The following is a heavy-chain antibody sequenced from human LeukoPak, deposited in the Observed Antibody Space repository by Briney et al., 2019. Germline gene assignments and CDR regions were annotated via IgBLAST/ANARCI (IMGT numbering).Heavy chain of an antibody. CDR1: GGSFSGYY. CDR2: INHSGST. J-gene: IGHJ4*02. Sequence: PSETLSLTCTVYGGSFSGYYWSWIRQPPGKGLEWIGEINHSGSTNYNPSLKSRVTISVDTSKNQFSLKLSSVTAADTAVYYCATTGADYWGQGTLVTVSS. CDR3: ATTGADY. D-gene: IGHD4/OR15-4a*01. V-gene: IGHV4-34*01.